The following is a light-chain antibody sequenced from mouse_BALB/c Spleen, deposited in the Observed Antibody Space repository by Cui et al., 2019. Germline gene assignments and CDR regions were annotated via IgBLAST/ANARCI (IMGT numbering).Light chain of an antibody. CDR2: RAN. CDR1: QDINSY. Sequence: DLTMTQSPSSMTASRGERVTITCNAGQDINSYLSWFQQKPGKSPKTLIYRANRLVDGVPSRFSGSGSGQDYSLTISSLEYEDMGIYYCLQDDEFPWTFGGGTKLEIK. V-gene: IGKV14-111*01. J-gene: IGKJ1*01. CDR3: LQDDEFPWT.